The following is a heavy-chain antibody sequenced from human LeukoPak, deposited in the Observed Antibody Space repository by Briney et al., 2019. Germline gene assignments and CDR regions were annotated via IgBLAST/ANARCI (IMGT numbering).Heavy chain of an antibody. CDR1: GGSISSYY. CDR3: ARLGCYKAPFRD. CDR2: IYSSGSA. J-gene: IGHJ4*02. D-gene: IGHD5-24*01. V-gene: IGHV4-4*09. Sequence: SETLSLTCTVSGGSISSYYWSWIRQPPGKGLEWIGYIYSSGSANYNPSLKSRVTISIDTSKNQFSLKLSSVTAADTAVYYCARLGCYKAPFRDWGQGTLVTVSS.